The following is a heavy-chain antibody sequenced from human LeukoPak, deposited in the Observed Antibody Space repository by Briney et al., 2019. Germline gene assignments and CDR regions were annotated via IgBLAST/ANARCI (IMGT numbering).Heavy chain of an antibody. CDR1: GFTFSSYG. CDR3: AKTPDY. CDR2: ISYDGSNK. J-gene: IGHJ4*02. Sequence: PGGSLRLSCAASGFTFSSYGMHWVRQAPGKGLEWVAVISYDGSNKYYADSVKGRFTISRDNSKNTLYLQLNSLRAEDTAVYYCAKTPDYWGQGTLVTVSS. V-gene: IGHV3-30*18.